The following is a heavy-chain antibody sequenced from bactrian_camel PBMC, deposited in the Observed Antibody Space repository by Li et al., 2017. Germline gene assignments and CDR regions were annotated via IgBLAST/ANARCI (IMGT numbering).Heavy chain of an antibody. V-gene: IGHV3S53*01. CDR2: IVSDGST. D-gene: IGHD3*01. J-gene: IGHJ2*01. CDR1: GSTYKDYC. Sequence: VQLVESGGGSVQAGGSLRLSCVASGSTYKDYCMGWFRQTTGEEREGVATIVSDGSTSYADSVKGRFTISRDNAKDTLYLQMNSLKIEDTAVYYCAALAGVAEV. CDR3: AALAGVAEV.